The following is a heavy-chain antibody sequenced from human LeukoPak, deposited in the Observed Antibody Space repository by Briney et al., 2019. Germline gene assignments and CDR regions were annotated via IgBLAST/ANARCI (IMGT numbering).Heavy chain of an antibody. CDR3: ARGPVTTVVTVVSLDY. CDR2: INHSGST. J-gene: IGHJ4*02. D-gene: IGHD4-23*01. Sequence: SETLSLTCTVSGYSISSGYYWGWIRQPPGKGLEWIGEINHSGSTNYNPSLKSRVTISVDTSKNQFSLKLSSVTAADTAVYYCARGPVTTVVTVVSLDYWGQGTLVTVSS. V-gene: IGHV4-38-2*02. CDR1: GYSISSGYY.